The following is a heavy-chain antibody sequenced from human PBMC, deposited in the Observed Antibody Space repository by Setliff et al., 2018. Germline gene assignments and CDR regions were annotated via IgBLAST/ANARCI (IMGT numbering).Heavy chain of an antibody. Sequence: GGSLRLSCAASGFTFSSYAMTWVRQAPGEGLEWVSVISGSGGSTYYADSVKGRFTISRDNSKNTLYLQMNSLRAEDTAVYYCAKDGSGSYDYLDYWGQGTLVTVSS. CDR1: GFTFSSYA. CDR2: ISGSGGST. J-gene: IGHJ4*02. D-gene: IGHD6-13*01. V-gene: IGHV3-23*01. CDR3: AKDGSGSYDYLDY.